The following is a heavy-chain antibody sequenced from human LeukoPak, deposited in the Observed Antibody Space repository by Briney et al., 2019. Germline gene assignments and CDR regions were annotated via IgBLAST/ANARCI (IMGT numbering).Heavy chain of an antibody. CDR2: TSYEGSVR. CDR3: TKVVMTWYDGYFDD. V-gene: IGHV3-30*18. Sequence: PGGSLRLSCVASGFTLSVYGMYWVRQAPRKGLEWVTVTSYEGSVRYYTDSVKRRFTISRDNAKNKMSLQINSLRVEDTAVYVCTKVVMTWYDGYFDDWGQGTLVTVSS. D-gene: IGHD1-1*01. J-gene: IGHJ4*02. CDR1: GFTLSVYG.